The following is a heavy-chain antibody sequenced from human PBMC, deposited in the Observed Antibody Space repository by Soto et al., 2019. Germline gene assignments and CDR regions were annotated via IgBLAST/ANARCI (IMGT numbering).Heavy chain of an antibody. CDR3: ARGALYYDYIWGGDWFDP. Sequence: SETLSLTCTVSGGSISSYYWSWIRQPPGKGLEWIGYIYYSGSTNYNPSLKSRVTISVDTSKNQFSLKLSSVTAADTAVYYCARGALYYDYIWGGDWFDPWGQGTLVTVSS. CDR2: IYYSGST. J-gene: IGHJ5*02. V-gene: IGHV4-59*01. CDR1: GGSISSYY. D-gene: IGHD3-16*01.